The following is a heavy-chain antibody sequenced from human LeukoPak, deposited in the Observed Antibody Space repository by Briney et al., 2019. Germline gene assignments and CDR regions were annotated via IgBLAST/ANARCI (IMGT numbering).Heavy chain of an antibody. CDR3: ARAKVGATPFDY. J-gene: IGHJ4*02. V-gene: IGHV1-2*06. D-gene: IGHD1-26*01. CDR2: INPNSGGT. CDR1: GYTFTGYY. Sequence: ASVKVSCKASGYTFTGYYMHRVRQAPGQGLEWMGRINPNSGGTNYAQKFQGRVTMTRDTSISTAYMELSRLRSDDTAVYYCARAKVGATPFDYWGQGTLVTVSS.